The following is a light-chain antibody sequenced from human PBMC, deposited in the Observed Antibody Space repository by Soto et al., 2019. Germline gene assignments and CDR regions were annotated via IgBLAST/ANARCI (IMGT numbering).Light chain of an antibody. V-gene: IGLV2-11*01. CDR1: SSDVGGYNS. CDR3: CSYAGSYAFVV. Sequence: QSALTQPRSVSGSPGQSVTISCTGTSSDVGGYNSVSWYQQHPGKAPKLIIYDVSKRPSGVPDRFSGSKSGNTASLTISGLQADDEDDYYCCSYAGSYAFVVFGGGTKVTVL. CDR2: DVS. J-gene: IGLJ2*01.